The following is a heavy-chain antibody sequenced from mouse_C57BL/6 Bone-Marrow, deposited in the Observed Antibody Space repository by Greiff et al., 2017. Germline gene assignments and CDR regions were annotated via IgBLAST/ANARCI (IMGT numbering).Heavy chain of an antibody. CDR2: IDPEDGEP. CDR3: ARSASTMITTRIFDY. J-gene: IGHJ2*01. D-gene: IGHD2-4*01. CDR1: GFNIKDYY. Sequence: VQLQQSGAELVKPGASVKLSCTASGFNIKDYYMHWVKQRTEQGLEWIGRIDPEDGEPKYAPKFQGKATITADTSSNTAYLQLSSLTSEDTAVYYCARSASTMITTRIFDYWGQGTTLTVSS. V-gene: IGHV14-2*01.